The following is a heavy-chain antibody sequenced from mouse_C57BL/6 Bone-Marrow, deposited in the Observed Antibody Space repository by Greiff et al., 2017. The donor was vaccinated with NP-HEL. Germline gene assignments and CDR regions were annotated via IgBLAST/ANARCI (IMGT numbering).Heavy chain of an antibody. CDR2: IDPENGDT. V-gene: IGHV14-4*01. Sequence: EVMLVESGAELVRPGASVKLSCTASGFNIKDDYMHWVKQRPEQGLEWIGWIDPENGDTEYASKFQGKATITADTSSNTAYLQLSSLTSEDTAVYYCTTFPYYGSSQYYFDYWGQGTTLTVSS. CDR1: GFNIKDDY. D-gene: IGHD1-1*01. CDR3: TTFPYYGSSQYYFDY. J-gene: IGHJ2*01.